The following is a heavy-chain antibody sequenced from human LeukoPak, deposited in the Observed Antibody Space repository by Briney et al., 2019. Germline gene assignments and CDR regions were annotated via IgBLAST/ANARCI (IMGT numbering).Heavy chain of an antibody. V-gene: IGHV6-1*01. CDR3: ARDLGTSGWYTLVS. Sequence: SQTLSLTCAISGDSVSSKNGAWNWIRQSPSRGLEWLGRTYYRSKWYDDYAESLKGRITISPDTSKNQFSLQLNSVTPEDTAVFCCARDLGTSGWYTLVSWGRGTRVTVPS. CDR1: GDSVSSKNGA. J-gene: IGHJ5*02. CDR2: TYYRSKWYD. D-gene: IGHD6-19*01.